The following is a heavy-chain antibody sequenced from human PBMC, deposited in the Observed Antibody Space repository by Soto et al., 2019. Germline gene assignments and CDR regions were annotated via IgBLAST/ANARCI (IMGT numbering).Heavy chain of an antibody. J-gene: IGHJ4*02. D-gene: IGHD4-17*01. Sequence: EVQLLESGGGLVQPGGSLRLSCAASGFTFSSYAMSWVRQAPGKGLEWVSSISGSGGNTYYADSVKGRFTISRNNSKNTLYLQMNSLRAEDTAVYYCAKRYGDSEGYWGQGTLVTVSS. V-gene: IGHV3-23*01. CDR1: GFTFSSYA. CDR2: ISGSGGNT. CDR3: AKRYGDSEGY.